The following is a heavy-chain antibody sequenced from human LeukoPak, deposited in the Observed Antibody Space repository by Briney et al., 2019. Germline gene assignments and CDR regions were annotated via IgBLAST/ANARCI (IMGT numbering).Heavy chain of an antibody. J-gene: IGHJ4*02. D-gene: IGHD6-13*01. CDR1: GGSFSGYY. V-gene: IGHV4-34*01. CDR3: ARARAAAGEFDY. CDR2: INHSGST. Sequence: SETLSLTCAVYGGSFSGYYWSWIRQPPGKGLEWIGEINHSGSTNYNPSLKSRVTISVDTSKNQFSLKLSSVTAADTAVYYCARARAAAGEFDYWGQGTLVTVSS.